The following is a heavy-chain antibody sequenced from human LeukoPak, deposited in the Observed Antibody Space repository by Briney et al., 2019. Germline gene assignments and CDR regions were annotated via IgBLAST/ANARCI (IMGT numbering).Heavy chain of an antibody. Sequence: SETLSLTCAVYGGSFSGYYWSWIRQPPGKGLEWIGEINHSGSTNYNPSLKSRVTISVDTSKNQFSLKLSSVTAADTAVYYCARGPRIRIFGVVKGNAFDIWGQGTMVTVSS. D-gene: IGHD3-3*01. V-gene: IGHV4-34*01. CDR1: GGSFSGYY. J-gene: IGHJ3*02. CDR3: ARGPRIRIFGVVKGNAFDI. CDR2: INHSGST.